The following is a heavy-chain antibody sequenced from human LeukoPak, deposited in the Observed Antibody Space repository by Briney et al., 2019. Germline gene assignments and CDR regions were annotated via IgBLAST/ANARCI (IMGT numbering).Heavy chain of an antibody. CDR3: AKPAPSLRYSEIDY. V-gene: IGHV3-30*18. D-gene: IGHD1-26*01. Sequence: GGSLRLSCAASGFTFSSYGMHWVRQAPGKGLEWVAVISYDGSNKYYADSVKGRFTISRDNSKNTLYLQMNSLRPEDTAVYYCAKPAPSLRYSEIDYWGQGTLVTVSS. CDR2: ISYDGSNK. CDR1: GFTFSSYG. J-gene: IGHJ4*02.